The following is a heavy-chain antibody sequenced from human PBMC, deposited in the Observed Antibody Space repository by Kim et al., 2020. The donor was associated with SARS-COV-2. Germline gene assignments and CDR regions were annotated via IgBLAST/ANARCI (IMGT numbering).Heavy chain of an antibody. Sequence: AQKFQGRVTMTEDTSTDTAYMELSSLRSEDTAVYYCATDQQWLASDAFDIWGQGTMVTVSS. J-gene: IGHJ3*02. V-gene: IGHV1-24*01. CDR3: ATDQQWLASDAFDI. D-gene: IGHD6-19*01.